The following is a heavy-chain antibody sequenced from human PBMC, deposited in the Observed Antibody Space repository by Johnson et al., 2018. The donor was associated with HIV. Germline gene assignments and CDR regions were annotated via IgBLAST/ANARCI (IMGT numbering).Heavy chain of an antibody. CDR1: GFTFSSYG. V-gene: IGHV3-33*06. D-gene: IGHD2-15*01. Sequence: VQLVESGGGVVQPGRSLRLSCAASGFTFSSYGMHWVRQAPGKGLEWVAVLWYDGSNKYYADSVKGRFTISRDNSKNTLYLQMNSLRAEDTAVYYCAKGLVVAASRDAFDIWGQGTMVTVSS. CDR3: AKGLVVAASRDAFDI. J-gene: IGHJ3*02. CDR2: LWYDGSNK.